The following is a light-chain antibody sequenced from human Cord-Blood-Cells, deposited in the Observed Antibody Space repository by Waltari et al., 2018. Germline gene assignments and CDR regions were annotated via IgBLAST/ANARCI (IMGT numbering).Light chain of an antibody. CDR2: AAS. J-gene: IGKJ2*01. CDR1: QGISSY. V-gene: IGKV1-9*01. CDR3: QQLNSYPHT. Sequence: IQLTQSPSSLPASVGDRFTITCRASQGISSYLAWYQQKPGKAPKLLIYAASTLQSGVPSRFSGSGSGTDFTLTISSLQPEDFATYYCQQLNSYPHTFGQGTKLEIK.